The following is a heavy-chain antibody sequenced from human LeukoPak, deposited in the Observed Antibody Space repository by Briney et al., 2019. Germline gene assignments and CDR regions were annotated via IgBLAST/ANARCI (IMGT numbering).Heavy chain of an antibody. V-gene: IGHV3-9*01. D-gene: IGHD4-17*01. J-gene: IGHJ4*02. CDR1: GFTFSSYW. CDR2: ISWNSGSI. CDR3: AKGVTVTSPFDY. Sequence: GGSLRLSCAASGFTFSSYWMSWVRQAPGKGLEWVSGISWNSGSIGYADSVKGRFTISRDNAKNSLYLQMNSLRAEDTALYYCAKGVTVTSPFDYWGQGTLVTVSS.